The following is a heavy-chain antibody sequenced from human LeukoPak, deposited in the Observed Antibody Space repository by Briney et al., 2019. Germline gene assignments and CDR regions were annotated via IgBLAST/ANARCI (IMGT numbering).Heavy chain of an antibody. V-gene: IGHV4-39*01. CDR2: INHSGST. CDR1: GGYISSTTYY. Sequence: PSDTLSLTCIISGGYISSTTYYWGWIRQPPGKGLEWIGEINHSGSTNYNPSLKSRVTISVDTSKNQFSLKLSSVTAADTAVYYCARHKASRSYYYGSGSSQYNWFDPWGQGTLVTVSS. D-gene: IGHD3-10*01. CDR3: ARHKASRSYYYGSGSSQYNWFDP. J-gene: IGHJ5*02.